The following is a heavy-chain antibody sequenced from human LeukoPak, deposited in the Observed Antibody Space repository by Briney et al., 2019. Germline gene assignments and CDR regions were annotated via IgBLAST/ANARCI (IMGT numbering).Heavy chain of an antibody. D-gene: IGHD4-17*01. V-gene: IGHV3-21*01. J-gene: IGHJ4*02. CDR3: ARGPNGDYFDYYFDY. CDR1: RFTFSSYS. Sequence: GGSLRLSCAASRFTFSSYSMNWVRQAPGKGLEWVSSISSSSSYIYYADSVKGRFTISRDNAKNSLYLQMNSLRAEDTAVYYCARGPNGDYFDYYFDYWGQGTLVTVSS. CDR2: ISSSSSYI.